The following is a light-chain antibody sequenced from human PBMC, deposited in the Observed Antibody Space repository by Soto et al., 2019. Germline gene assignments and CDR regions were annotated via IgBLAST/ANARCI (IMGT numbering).Light chain of an antibody. CDR3: SSYMSTSRYV. Sequence: QSALTQPPSVSGSPGQSVTISCTGTSSDVGKYDRVSWYQQPPGTAPKLIIYEVINRPSGVPARLSGSKSGNTASLTISGLQAEDEADYYCSSYMSTSRYVFGAGTKVTVL. CDR1: SSDVGKYDR. CDR2: EVI. V-gene: IGLV2-18*02. J-gene: IGLJ1*01.